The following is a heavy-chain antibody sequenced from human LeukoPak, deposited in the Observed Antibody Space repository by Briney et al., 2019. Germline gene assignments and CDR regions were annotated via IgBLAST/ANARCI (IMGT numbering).Heavy chain of an antibody. CDR1: GYTFTGYY. V-gene: IGHV1-2*02. J-gene: IGHJ5*02. CDR3: ARPSFVTATTNWFDP. Sequence: ASVKVSCKASGYTFTGYYMHWVRQAPGQGLEWMGWTNPNSGGTNYAQKFQGRVTMTRDTSISTAYMELSRLRSDDTAVYYCARPSFVTATTNWFDPWGQGTLVTVSS. CDR2: TNPNSGGT. D-gene: IGHD2-21*02.